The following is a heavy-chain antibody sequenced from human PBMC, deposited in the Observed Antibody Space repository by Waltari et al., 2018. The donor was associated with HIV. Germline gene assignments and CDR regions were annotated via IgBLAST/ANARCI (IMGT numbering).Heavy chain of an antibody. Sequence: QVQLVQSGAEVKKPGASVKVSCKASGYTFTRYAINWVRQATGQGLEWMGWMNPNSGNTGYAQKFQGRVTMTRNTSISTAYMELNSLRSEDTAVYYCARGRNMIRGKYYYYYGMDVWGQGTTVTVSS. CDR2: MNPNSGNT. V-gene: IGHV1-8*01. CDR1: GYTFTRYA. J-gene: IGHJ6*02. CDR3: ARGRNMIRGKYYYYYGMDV. D-gene: IGHD3-10*01.